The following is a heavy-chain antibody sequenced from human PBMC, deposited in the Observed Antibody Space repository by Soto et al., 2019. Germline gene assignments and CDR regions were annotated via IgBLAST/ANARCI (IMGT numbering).Heavy chain of an antibody. D-gene: IGHD7-27*01. J-gene: IGHJ4*02. CDR1: GGSISSGGYY. CDR2: IYYSGST. V-gene: IGHV4-31*03. CDR3: ARDSQPLGAHQSFDY. Sequence: PSETLSLTCTVSGGSISSGGYYWSWIRQHPGKGLEWIGYIYYSGSTYYNPSLKSRVTISVDTSKNQFSLKLGSVTAADTAVYYCARDSQPLGAHQSFDYWGQGTLVTVSS.